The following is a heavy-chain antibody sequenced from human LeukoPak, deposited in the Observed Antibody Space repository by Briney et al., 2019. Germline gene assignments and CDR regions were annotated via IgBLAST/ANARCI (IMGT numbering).Heavy chain of an antibody. J-gene: IGHJ4*02. Sequence: PGGSLRLSCAASGFTFSDFYMSWIRQAPGKGLEWISYISSSGSSTNYADSVKGRFTISRDNAKNSLYLQMNSLRDGDTAVYYCARDGSVGATRFDYWGQGSLVSVSS. CDR3: ARDGSVGATRFDY. D-gene: IGHD1-26*01. CDR2: ISSSGSST. CDR1: GFTFSDFY. V-gene: IGHV3-11*06.